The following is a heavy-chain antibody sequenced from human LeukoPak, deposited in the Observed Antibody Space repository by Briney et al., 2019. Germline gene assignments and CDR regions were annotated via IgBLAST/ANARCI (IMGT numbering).Heavy chain of an antibody. V-gene: IGHV1-8*03. Sequence: GASVKVSCKASGYTFTSYGINWVRQATGQGLEWMGWMNPNSGNTGYAQKFQGRVTITRNTSISTAYMELSSLRSEDTAVYYCARAYDFWSGYYPFDYWGQGTLVTVSS. J-gene: IGHJ4*02. CDR1: GYTFTSYG. CDR2: MNPNSGNT. CDR3: ARAYDFWSGYYPFDY. D-gene: IGHD3-3*01.